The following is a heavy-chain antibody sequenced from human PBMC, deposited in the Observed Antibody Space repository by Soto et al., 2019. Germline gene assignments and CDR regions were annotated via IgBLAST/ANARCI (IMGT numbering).Heavy chain of an antibody. CDR3: ARELEHYVDTAMTYAFDI. D-gene: IGHD5-18*01. CDR1: GFTFSNAW. CDR2: IKSKTDGGTT. Sequence: PGGSLRLSCAASGFTFSNAWMNWVRQAPGKGLEWVGRIKSKTDGGTTDYAAPVKGRFTISRDDSKNTLYLQMNSLRAEDTAVYYCARELEHYVDTAMTYAFDIWGQGTMVTVSS. J-gene: IGHJ3*02. V-gene: IGHV3-15*07.